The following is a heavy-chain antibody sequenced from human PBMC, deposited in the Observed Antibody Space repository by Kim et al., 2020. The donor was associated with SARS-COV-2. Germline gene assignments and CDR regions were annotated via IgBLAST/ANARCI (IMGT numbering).Heavy chain of an antibody. CDR2: IYYSGST. CDR3: ARRLGTPEVGFDY. J-gene: IGHJ4*02. D-gene: IGHD1-1*01. V-gene: IGHV4-39*01. CDR1: GGSISSSSYY. Sequence: SETLSLTCTVSGGSISSSSYYWGWIRQPPGKGLEWIGSIYYSGSTYYNPSLKSRVTISVDTSKNQFSLKLSSVTAADTAVYYCARRLGTPEVGFDYWGQGTLVTVSS.